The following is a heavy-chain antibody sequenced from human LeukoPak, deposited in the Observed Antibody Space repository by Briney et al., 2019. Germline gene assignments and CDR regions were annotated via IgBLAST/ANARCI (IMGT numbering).Heavy chain of an antibody. J-gene: IGHJ5*02. V-gene: IGHV4-39*07. CDR2: MYYSGST. CDR3: ARESIVVVPANWFDP. CDR1: GGSISSRSYY. D-gene: IGHD2-2*01. Sequence: SETLSLTCTVSGGSISSRSYYWGWIRQPPGKGPEWIGSMYYSGSTYYNPSLKSRVTISVDTSKNQFSLKLSSVTAADTAVYYCARESIVVVPANWFDPWSQGTLVTVSS.